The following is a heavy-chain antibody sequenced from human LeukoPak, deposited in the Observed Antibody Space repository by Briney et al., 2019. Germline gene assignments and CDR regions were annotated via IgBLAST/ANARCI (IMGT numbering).Heavy chain of an antibody. J-gene: IGHJ4*02. CDR3: TTDLGTYYHGSQRLIPIDY. Sequence: GGSLRLSCEASGFTLSNAWMNWVRQAPGKGLEWIGRIKSKTDGETTNYAEPVRGRFTISRDDSKSAVYLQMNSLKIEDTAVYYCTTDLGTYYHGSQRLIPIDYWGQGTLVTVSS. CDR1: GFTLSNAW. CDR2: IKSKTDGETT. D-gene: IGHD3-10*01. V-gene: IGHV3-15*01.